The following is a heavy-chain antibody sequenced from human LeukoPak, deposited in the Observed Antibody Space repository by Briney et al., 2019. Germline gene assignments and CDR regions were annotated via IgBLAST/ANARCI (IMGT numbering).Heavy chain of an antibody. CDR1: GGSVTSFY. J-gene: IGHJ2*01. D-gene: IGHD6-19*01. V-gene: IGHV4-4*09. CDR2: IYNSENT. Sequence: SETLSLTCTVSGGSVTSFYWSWIRQPPGKGLEWIGYIYNSENTKYNSSLVSRVTMSVDTSKNQLFLKLSSVTAADTAVYYCARFHSGPSGWYVLWYFDLWGRGTLVTVSS. CDR3: ARFHSGPSGWYVLWYFDL.